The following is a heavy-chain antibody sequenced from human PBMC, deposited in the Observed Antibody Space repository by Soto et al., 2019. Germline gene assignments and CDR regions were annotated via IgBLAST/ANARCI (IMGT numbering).Heavy chain of an antibody. V-gene: IGHV3-21*02. CDR3: ARDVYYYDSSAYWAY. D-gene: IGHD3-22*01. CDR2: ITGSSSYI. J-gene: IGHJ4*02. Sequence: EVQLVESGGGLVKPGGSLRLSYAASGFTFSSYSMNWVRQAPGKGLEWVSSITGSSSYIYYADSVKGRFTISRDNAKNSLYLHMNSLRAEDTAVYYCARDVYYYDSSAYWAYWGQGTLVNVSS. CDR1: GFTFSSYS.